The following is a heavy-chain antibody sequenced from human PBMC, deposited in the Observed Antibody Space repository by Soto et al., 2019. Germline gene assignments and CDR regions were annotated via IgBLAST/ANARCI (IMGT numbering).Heavy chain of an antibody. CDR2: IYYSGST. CDR1: GGSISSYY. CDR3: ARAYGDYEFDY. J-gene: IGHJ4*01. Sequence: KTSETLSLTCTVSGGSISSYYWSWIRQPPGKGLEWIGYIYYSGSTNYNPSLKSRVTISVDTSKNQFSLKLSSVTTADTAVYYCARAYGDYEFDYWGQGTLVTVS. D-gene: IGHD4-17*01. V-gene: IGHV4-59*01.